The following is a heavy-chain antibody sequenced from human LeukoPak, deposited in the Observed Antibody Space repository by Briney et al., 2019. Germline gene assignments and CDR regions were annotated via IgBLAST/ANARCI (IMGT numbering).Heavy chain of an antibody. CDR2: INHSGST. CDR3: ARDWTPLGGGGFDY. J-gene: IGHJ4*02. D-gene: IGHD1-1*01. Sequence: SETLSLTCAVYGGSFSGYYWSWIRQPPGKGLEWIGEINHSGSTNYNPSLKSRVTISVDTSKSQFSLKLSSVTAADTAVYYCARDWTPLGGGGFDYWGQGTLVTVSS. V-gene: IGHV4-34*01. CDR1: GGSFSGYY.